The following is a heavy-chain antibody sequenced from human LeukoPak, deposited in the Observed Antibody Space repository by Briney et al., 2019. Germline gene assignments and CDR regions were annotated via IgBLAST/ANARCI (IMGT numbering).Heavy chain of an antibody. CDR3: ARGRTTVVTPDAFDI. CDR2: IYPGDSDT. D-gene: IGHD4-23*01. J-gene: IGHJ3*02. CDR1: GYSFTSYW. V-gene: IGHV5-51*01. Sequence: GASLKISCKGSGYSFTSYWIGWVRQMPGKGLEWMGIIYPGDSDTRYSPSFQGQVTISADKSISTAYLQWSSLKASDTAMYYCARGRTTVVTPDAFDIWGQGTMVTVSS.